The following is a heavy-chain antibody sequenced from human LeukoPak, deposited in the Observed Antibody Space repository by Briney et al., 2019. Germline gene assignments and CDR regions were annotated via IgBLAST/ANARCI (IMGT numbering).Heavy chain of an antibody. CDR3: ARGRPTYYYDSSGYYPYWFDP. Sequence: GGSLRLSCAASGFSFSSYNMNWVRQAPGKGLEWVSYISSSSTIYYADSVKGRFTISRDNAKNSLYLQMNSLRAEDTAVYYCARGRPTYYYDSSGYYPYWFDPWGQGTLVTVSS. CDR1: GFSFSSYN. J-gene: IGHJ5*02. V-gene: IGHV3-48*01. D-gene: IGHD3-22*01. CDR2: ISSSSTI.